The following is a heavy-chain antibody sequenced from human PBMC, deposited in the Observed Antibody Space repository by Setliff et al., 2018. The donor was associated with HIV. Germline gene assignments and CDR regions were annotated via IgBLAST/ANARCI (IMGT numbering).Heavy chain of an antibody. V-gene: IGHV4-61*02. CDR3: ARHLWFYYVAESYGYFDY. CDR1: GGSISSGSYY. J-gene: IGHJ4*02. CDR2: IYTSGST. Sequence: TSETLSLTCTVSGGSISSGSYYWSWIRQPAGKGLEWIGRIYTSGSTNYNPSLKSRVTISVDTSKNQFSLKLRSVTATDTAVYYCARHLWFYYVAESYGYFDYWGQGSLVTVSS. D-gene: IGHD3-10*01.